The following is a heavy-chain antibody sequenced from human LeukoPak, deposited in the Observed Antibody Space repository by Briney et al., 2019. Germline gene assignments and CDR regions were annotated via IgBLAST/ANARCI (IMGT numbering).Heavy chain of an antibody. CDR2: IKKDGNEK. CDR1: GFTFNSYL. Sequence: GGSLRLSCAASGFTFNSYLMSWVRQAPGKGLEWVANIKKDGNEKYYVDSVKGRFTISRDNAKNSLCLQMNSLRAEDTAVYFCARYSDTHSINYWGQGTLVTVSS. D-gene: IGHD1-26*01. CDR3: ARYSDTHSINY. J-gene: IGHJ4*02. V-gene: IGHV3-7*01.